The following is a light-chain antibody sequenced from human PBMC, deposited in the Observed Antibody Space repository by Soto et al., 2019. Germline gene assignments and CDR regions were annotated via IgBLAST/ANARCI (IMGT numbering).Light chain of an antibody. V-gene: IGKV3-20*01. Sequence: EIVLTQSPGTLSLSPGERATLSCGASQTVSSNYLGWYQQKPGQAPRLVIYGASNRAAGIPDRFSRSGSGTDFTLTIGRLEPEDFAVYYCQQYCCSPWTFGQGTKVEIK. CDR3: QQYCCSPWT. CDR2: GAS. J-gene: IGKJ1*01. CDR1: QTVSSNY.